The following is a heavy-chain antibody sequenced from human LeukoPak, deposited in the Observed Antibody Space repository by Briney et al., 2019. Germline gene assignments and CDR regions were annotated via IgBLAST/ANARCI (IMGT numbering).Heavy chain of an antibody. D-gene: IGHD2-15*01. CDR1: GYTFTSYD. J-gene: IGHJ3*02. CDR3: TRGLVVLSATSWAFDI. Sequence: ASVKVSCKASGYTFTSYDINWVRQATGQGLEWMGLMNPNSGNTGYAQKFQARVSTTRNTSISTAYMELSSLRSEDTAVYYCTRGLVVLSATSWAFDIWGHGTMVTVSS. V-gene: IGHV1-8*01. CDR2: MNPNSGNT.